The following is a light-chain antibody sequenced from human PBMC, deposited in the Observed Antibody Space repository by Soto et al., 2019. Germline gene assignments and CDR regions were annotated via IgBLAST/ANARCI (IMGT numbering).Light chain of an antibody. CDR2: DNN. CDR1: SSNIGTNY. CDR3: ETWDDSLPGAV. V-gene: IGLV1-51*01. Sequence: QSVLTQPPSVSAAPGQKVTISCSGSSSNIGTNYVSWYQQLPGTVPTLLIYDNNKRPSGIPDRFSASKSGTSATLDITGLKSGDEADYSCETWDDSLPGAVFGGGTKLTVL. J-gene: IGLJ2*01.